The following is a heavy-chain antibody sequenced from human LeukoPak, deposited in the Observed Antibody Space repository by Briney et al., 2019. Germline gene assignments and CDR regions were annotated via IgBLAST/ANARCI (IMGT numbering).Heavy chain of an antibody. D-gene: IGHD3-3*01. CDR3: ARVDNYDFWSGHLYYFDY. V-gene: IGHV1-18*01. J-gene: IGHJ4*02. CDR2: ISAYNGNT. CDR1: GYTFTSYG. Sequence: ASVKVSCKASGYTFTSYGISWVRQAPGQGLEWMGWISAYNGNTNYAQKLQGRVTMTTDTSTSTAYMELRSLRSDDTAVYYCARVDNYDFWSGHLYYFDYWGQGTLVTVSS.